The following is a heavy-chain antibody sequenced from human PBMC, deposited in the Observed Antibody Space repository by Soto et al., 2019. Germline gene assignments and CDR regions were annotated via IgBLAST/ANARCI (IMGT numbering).Heavy chain of an antibody. J-gene: IGHJ4*02. V-gene: IGHV1-2*02. CDR1: GYTFTGYY. CDR2: INPNSGGT. CDR3: ARGLAKGGGSAGFDY. Sequence: ASVKVSCKASGYTFTGYYIHWVRQAPGQGLEWMGWINPNSGGTKYPQKFQGRVTMTRDTSIRTVYMSLTGLKSDDTAVYFCARGLAKGGGSAGFDYWGQGTLVTVSS. D-gene: IGHD2-15*01.